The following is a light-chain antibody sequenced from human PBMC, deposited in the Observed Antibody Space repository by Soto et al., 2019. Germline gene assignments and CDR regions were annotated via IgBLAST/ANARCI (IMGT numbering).Light chain of an antibody. CDR2: GAS. CDR1: QSVSSN. Sequence: EIVMTQSPATLSVSPGERATLSCRASQSVSSNLARYQQKPGQAPRLLIYGASTRATGIPARFSGSGSGTDFSLTISSLQSEDFAVYYCQQYNNWPGDRFGQGTKV. J-gene: IGKJ1*01. V-gene: IGKV3-15*01. CDR3: QQYNNWPGDR.